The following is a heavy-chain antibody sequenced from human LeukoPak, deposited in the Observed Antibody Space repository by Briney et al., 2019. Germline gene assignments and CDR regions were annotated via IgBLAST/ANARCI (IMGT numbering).Heavy chain of an antibody. Sequence: ESLKISCKASVFSFTNYWIAWVRQTPEKGLEWMGIIYPGDSDTRYNPSFQGQVTISADKSIKTAYLQWSSLKASDTAMYYCARHEGRYCGGDCYSSFDYWGQGTLVTVSS. CDR1: VFSFTNYW. V-gene: IGHV5-51*01. CDR3: ARHEGRYCGGDCYSSFDY. CDR2: IYPGDSDT. J-gene: IGHJ4*02. D-gene: IGHD2-21*02.